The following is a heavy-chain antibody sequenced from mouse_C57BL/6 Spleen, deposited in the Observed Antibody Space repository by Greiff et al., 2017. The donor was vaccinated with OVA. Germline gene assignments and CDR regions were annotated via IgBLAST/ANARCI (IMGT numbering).Heavy chain of an antibody. Sequence: QVQLQQPGAELVKPGASVKLSCKASGYTFTSYWMHWVKQRPVQGLEWIGMIHPTGGSTNYNEKFKGKATLTVDKSSSTAYMQLSSLTSEDSAVYYCARRDYSNCGYAMEDWGQGTSVTVSS. D-gene: IGHD2-5*01. J-gene: IGHJ4*01. V-gene: IGHV1-64*01. CDR2: IHPTGGST. CDR3: ARRDYSNCGYAMED. CDR1: GYTFTSYW.